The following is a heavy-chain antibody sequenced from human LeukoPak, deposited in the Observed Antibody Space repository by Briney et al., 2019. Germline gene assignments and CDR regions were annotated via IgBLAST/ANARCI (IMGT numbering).Heavy chain of an antibody. CDR1: GGSIGSYY. D-gene: IGHD5-24*01. V-gene: IGHV4-59*08. Sequence: SETLSLTCTVPGGSIGSYYWSWIRQPPGKGLEWIGYIYYSGNTNYNPSLKSRVTISVDTSKNQFSLNLSSVTAADTAVYYCARARGVRDGYNYYFDYWGQGTLVTVSS. CDR2: IYYSGNT. CDR3: ARARGVRDGYNYYFDY. J-gene: IGHJ4*02.